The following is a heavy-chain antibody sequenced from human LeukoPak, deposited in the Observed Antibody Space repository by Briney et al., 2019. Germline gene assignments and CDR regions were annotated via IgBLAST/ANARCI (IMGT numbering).Heavy chain of an antibody. V-gene: IGHV1-2*02. Sequence: ASVKVTCKASGYTFTGYYMHWVRQAPGQGLVWMGWINPNSGGTNYAQKFQGRVTMTRDTSISTAYMELSRLRSDDTAVYYCARVPGDDYYFDYWGQGTLVTVSS. D-gene: IGHD7-27*01. J-gene: IGHJ4*02. CDR2: INPNSGGT. CDR3: ARVPGDDYYFDY. CDR1: GYTFTGYY.